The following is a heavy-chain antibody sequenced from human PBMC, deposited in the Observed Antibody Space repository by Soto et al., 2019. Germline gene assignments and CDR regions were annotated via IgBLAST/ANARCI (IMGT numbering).Heavy chain of an antibody. CDR3: ARQIVVTAILENNWFDP. Sequence: ASVKVSCKASGYTFTSYAMHWVRQAPGQRLEWMGWINAGNGNTKYSQKFQGRVTITRDTSASTGYMEMSSLRSEDTAVYYCARQIVVTAILENNWFDPWGQGTLVTVSS. CDR2: INAGNGNT. D-gene: IGHD2-21*02. J-gene: IGHJ5*02. V-gene: IGHV1-3*01. CDR1: GYTFTSYA.